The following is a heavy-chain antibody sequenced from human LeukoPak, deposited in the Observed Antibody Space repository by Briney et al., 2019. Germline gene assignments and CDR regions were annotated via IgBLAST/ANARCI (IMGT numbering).Heavy chain of an antibody. CDR1: GGSISSYY. V-gene: IGHV4-59*01. CDR2: IYYSGST. Sequence: SETLSLTCTVSGGSISSYYWSWIRQPPGKGLEWIGYIYYSGSTNYNPSLKSRVTISVDTSKNQFSLKLSSVTAADTAVYYCARVPMNYGSGTTDYWGQGTLVTVSS. J-gene: IGHJ4*02. CDR3: ARVPMNYGSGTTDY. D-gene: IGHD3-10*01.